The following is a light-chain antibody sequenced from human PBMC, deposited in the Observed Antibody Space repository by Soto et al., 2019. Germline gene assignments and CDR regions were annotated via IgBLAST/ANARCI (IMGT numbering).Light chain of an antibody. CDR1: SSNIGAGYD. CDR3: QSYDSSRSPLYV. CDR2: ANN. J-gene: IGLJ1*01. V-gene: IGLV1-40*01. Sequence: QAVVTQPPSVSGAPGQRVSISCTGSSSNIGAGYDVHWYQHLPGTAPKLLIYANNNRPSGVTDRFSGSKSGTSASLAITGHQAEDEDDYYCQSYDSSRSPLYVFGTGTKLTVL.